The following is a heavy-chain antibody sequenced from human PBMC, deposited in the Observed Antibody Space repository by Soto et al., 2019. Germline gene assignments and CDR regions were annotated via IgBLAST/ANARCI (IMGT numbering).Heavy chain of an antibody. Sequence: GEGLKMSPESCGYSVMSYWIGWVRQMPGTGVESMGIISPSDSDTRYRPSFEGQVTISADKSIDTVYLQASSLKASDSAMYSCARIWSGVIYENYHSGGYSVGLEWFGXCGQRHLVTVSX. J-gene: IGHJ5*02. CDR2: ISPSDSDT. D-gene: IGHD3-10*01. CDR3: ARIWSGVIYENYHSGGYSVGLEWFGX. V-gene: IGHV5-51*01. CDR1: GYSVMSYW.